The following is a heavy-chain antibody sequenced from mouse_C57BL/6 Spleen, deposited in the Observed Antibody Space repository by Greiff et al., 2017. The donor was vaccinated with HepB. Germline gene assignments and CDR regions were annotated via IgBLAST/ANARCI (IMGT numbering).Heavy chain of an antibody. D-gene: IGHD2-4*01. CDR3: ARGDYDYDVDY. CDR1: GYTFTSYW. CDR2: IYPGSGST. V-gene: IGHV1-55*01. J-gene: IGHJ2*01. Sequence: QVQLQQPGAELVKPGASVKMSCKASGYTFTSYWITWVKQRPGQGLEWIGEIYPGSGSTNYNEKFKSKATLTVDTSSSTAYMQLSSLTSEDSAVYYCARGDYDYDVDYWGQGTTLTVSS.